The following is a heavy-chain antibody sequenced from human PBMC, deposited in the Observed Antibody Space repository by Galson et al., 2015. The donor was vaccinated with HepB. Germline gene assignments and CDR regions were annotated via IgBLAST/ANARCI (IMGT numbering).Heavy chain of an antibody. CDR1: GFTFSSYS. CDR2: ISYDGSNK. D-gene: IGHD3-10*01. V-gene: IGHV3-30*18. J-gene: IGHJ6*02. CDR3: ANEVLGVKDYYYYGMDV. Sequence: SLRLSCAASGFTFSSYSMNWVRQAPGKGLEWVAVISYDGSNKYYADSVKGRFTISRDNSKNTLYLQMNSLRAEDTAVYYCANEVLGVKDYYYYGMDVWGQRTTVTVSS.